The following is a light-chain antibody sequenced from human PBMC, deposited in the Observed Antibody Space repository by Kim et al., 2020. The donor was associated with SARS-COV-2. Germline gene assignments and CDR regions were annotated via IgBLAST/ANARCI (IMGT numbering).Light chain of an antibody. CDR2: GES. CDR1: QDINNY. J-gene: IGKJ5*01. V-gene: IGKV1-9*01. CDR3: QQLKSYPIT. Sequence: DIQLTQSPSFLSASVGDRLTITRRASQDINNYLAWYQQKPGKAPKVLIYGESTLQSGVPSRFSGSGSGTEFTLTISNLQPEDFATYYCQQLKSYPITFGQGTRLEIK.